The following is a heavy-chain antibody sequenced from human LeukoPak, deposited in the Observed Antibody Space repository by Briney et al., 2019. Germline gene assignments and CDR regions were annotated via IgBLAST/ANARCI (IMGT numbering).Heavy chain of an antibody. CDR1: GFTFSSYE. Sequence: GGSLRLSCAASGFTFSSYEMNWVRQAPGKGLEWVSYISSSGSTIYYADSVKGRFTISRDNAKNSLYLHMNSLRAEDTAVYYCARGPMVRGVFIRRSKSGYLDNWGQGTLVTVSS. CDR2: ISSSGSTI. J-gene: IGHJ4*02. CDR3: ARGPMVRGVFIRRSKSGYLDN. D-gene: IGHD3-10*01. V-gene: IGHV3-48*03.